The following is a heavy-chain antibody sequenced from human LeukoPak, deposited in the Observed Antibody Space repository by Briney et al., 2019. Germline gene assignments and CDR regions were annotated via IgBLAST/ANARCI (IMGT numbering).Heavy chain of an antibody. V-gene: IGHV1-69*13. J-gene: IGHJ4*02. D-gene: IGHD1-1*01. Sequence: AASVKVSCKSSGDTFRSHAISWVRQAPGQGLEWMGGIVPMFGTANYAQKFQGRVTITADESTSTAYMELSSLRSEDTAVYYCARALHLELHSYFDSWGQGTLVTVSS. CDR1: GDTFRSHA. CDR2: IVPMFGTA. CDR3: ARALHLELHSYFDS.